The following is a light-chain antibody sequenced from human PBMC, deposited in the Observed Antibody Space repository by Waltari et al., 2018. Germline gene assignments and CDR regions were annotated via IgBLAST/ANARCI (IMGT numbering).Light chain of an antibody. J-gene: IGLJ3*02. V-gene: IGLV2-11*01. CDR3: CSYAGTYTWL. CDR2: DVS. CDR1: SSDVGGSNY. Sequence: QSALTQPRSVSGSPGQSVTISCTGTSSDVGGSNYVSWYQQLPGKAPTVGFYDVSSRPSGVPDRLTGSRAGNTATLTISGLQAEDEADYHCCSYAGTYTWLFGGGTKLTVL.